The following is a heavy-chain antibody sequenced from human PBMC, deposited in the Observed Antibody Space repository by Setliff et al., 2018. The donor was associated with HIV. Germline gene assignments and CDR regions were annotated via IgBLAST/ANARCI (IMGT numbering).Heavy chain of an antibody. Sequence: SETLSLTCTVSGPSINIHYWSWIRQSPGKGFEWIGYIYSTGSTNYNPSLQSRVTTSMVASRNQFSLKVTSVTAADAAVYYCAKGAGFYGDYTFDHWGQGRQVTVSS. J-gene: IGHJ4*02. CDR1: GPSINIHY. CDR3: AKGAGFYGDYTFDH. V-gene: IGHV4-59*11. CDR2: IYSTGST. D-gene: IGHD4-17*01.